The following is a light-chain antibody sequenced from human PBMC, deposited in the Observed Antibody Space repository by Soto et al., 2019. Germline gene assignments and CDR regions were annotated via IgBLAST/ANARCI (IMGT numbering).Light chain of an antibody. J-gene: IGKJ1*01. V-gene: IGKV2-28*01. Sequence: IVMTQSPLSLPVTLGEPASISCRSSQSLLHTNGYSYLDWYLQKPGQSPQLLIYLGSNRASGVPDRFSGSGSGTDFTLKISRVEAEDVGVYYCMQALQAWTFGQGTKVEIK. CDR3: MQALQAWT. CDR1: QSLLHTNGYSY. CDR2: LGS.